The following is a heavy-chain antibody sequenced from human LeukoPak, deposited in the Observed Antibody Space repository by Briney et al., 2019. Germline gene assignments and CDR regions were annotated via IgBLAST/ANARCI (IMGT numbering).Heavy chain of an antibody. CDR3: ARDSNRGDSLDY. CDR1: GYTFSGYY. D-gene: IGHD2-21*02. J-gene: IGHJ4*02. V-gene: IGHV1-2*02. CDR2: INPNSGGT. Sequence: ASVKVSCKASGYTFSGYYMHWVRQAPGQGLEWMGWINPNSGGTNYAQKLEGRVTMTRDTSISTAYMELSRLRSDDTAVYYCARDSNRGDSLDYWGQGTLVTVSS.